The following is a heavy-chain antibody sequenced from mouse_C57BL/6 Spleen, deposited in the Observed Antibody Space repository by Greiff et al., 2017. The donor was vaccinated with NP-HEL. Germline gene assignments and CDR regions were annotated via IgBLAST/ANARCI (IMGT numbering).Heavy chain of an antibody. CDR2: INPNNGGN. CDR1: GYTFTDYN. D-gene: IGHD2-4*01. V-gene: IGHV1-22*01. J-gene: IGHJ2*01. CDR3: ARGPIYYDYDGGFDY. Sequence: VQLKQSGPELVKPGASVKMSCKASGYTFTDYNMHWVKQSHGKSLEWIGYINPNNGGNSYNQKFKGKATLTVNKSSSTAYMELRSLTSEDSAVYDCARGPIYYDYDGGFDYWGQGTTLTVSS.